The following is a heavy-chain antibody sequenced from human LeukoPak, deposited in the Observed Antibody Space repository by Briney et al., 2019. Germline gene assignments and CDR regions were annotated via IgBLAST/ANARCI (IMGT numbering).Heavy chain of an antibody. CDR3: ASGYGERQTTY. V-gene: IGHV4-34*01. CDR1: GGSFSGYY. J-gene: IGHJ4*02. CDR2: INHSGST. Sequence: SETPSLTCAVYGGSFSGYYWSWIRQPPGKGLEWIGEINHSGSTNYNPSLKSRVTISVDTSKNQFSLKLSSVTAADTAVYYCASGYGERQTTYWGQGTLVTVSS. D-gene: IGHD4-17*01.